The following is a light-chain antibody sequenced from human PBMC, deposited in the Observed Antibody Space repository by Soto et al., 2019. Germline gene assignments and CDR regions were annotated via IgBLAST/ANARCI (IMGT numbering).Light chain of an antibody. CDR1: GSDVGGYRY. Sequence: QSVLTQPASVSGSPGQSIAISCTGTGSDVGGYRYVSWYQQHPGKAPKLIIYDVSNRPSGVSDRFSGSKSGNTASLTISGLQYEDEADYYCDSYTSSSSYVFGTGTKVSV. CDR2: DVS. J-gene: IGLJ1*01. CDR3: DSYTSSSSYV. V-gene: IGLV2-14*01.